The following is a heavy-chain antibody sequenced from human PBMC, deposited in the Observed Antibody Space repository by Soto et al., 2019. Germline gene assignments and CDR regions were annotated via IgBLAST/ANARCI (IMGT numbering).Heavy chain of an antibody. CDR2: MYSGGST. D-gene: IGHD1-7*01. J-gene: IGHJ3*02. Sequence: EMQLVESGGGLIQPGGSLRLSCAASELTVSNNYMNWVRQAPGKGLEWVSVMYSGGSTYYADSVKGRFTISRDNSKNTLYLQMNSLRSEDTAVYYCARDRSAMVTGTPSDAFDIWGQGTMVIVSS. CDR3: ARDRSAMVTGTPSDAFDI. V-gene: IGHV3-53*01. CDR1: ELTVSNNY.